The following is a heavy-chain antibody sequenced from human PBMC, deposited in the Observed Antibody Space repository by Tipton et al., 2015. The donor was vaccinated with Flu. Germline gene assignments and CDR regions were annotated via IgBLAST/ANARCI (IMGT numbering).Heavy chain of an antibody. CDR1: GDSISSGGYY. J-gene: IGHJ5*01. Sequence: TLSLTCTVSGDSISSGGYYWTWIRQRPGKGLEWIGYIYYSGLSLYNPSLKSRLTISVDTSKSQFSLRLSSLTAADTAVYYCAKVKFGWVESWAQGILVTVSS. CDR2: IYYSGLS. CDR3: AKVKFGWVES. V-gene: IGHV4-31*03. D-gene: IGHD3-16*01.